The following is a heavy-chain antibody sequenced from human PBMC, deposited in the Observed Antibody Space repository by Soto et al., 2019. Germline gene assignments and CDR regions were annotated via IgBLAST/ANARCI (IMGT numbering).Heavy chain of an antibody. V-gene: IGHV1-46*01. CDR3: ARGGHVVVVTAAFDY. CDR2: VNPSGGHT. CDR1: GNTFTNYY. D-gene: IGHD2-21*02. Sequence: ASVKVSCKASGNTFTNYYIHWVRQAPGQGLEWMGTVNPSGGHTTYSQNFLGRVTMTRDTSTSTLYMELTSLTSDDTAVYYCARGGHVVVVTAAFDYWGQGTLVTVSS. J-gene: IGHJ4*02.